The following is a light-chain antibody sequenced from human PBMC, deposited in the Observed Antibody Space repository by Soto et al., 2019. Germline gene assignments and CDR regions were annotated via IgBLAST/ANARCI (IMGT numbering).Light chain of an antibody. Sequence: QSVLTQPPSVSGAPGQRVTISCTGSSSNIGAAYDVHWYQQHPGTAPKLLIYVNNNRPSGVPDRFSGSKSGTSASLAITGLQAEDEADYYCQSYDSSLSGGVFGGGTKVTVL. J-gene: IGLJ3*02. CDR3: QSYDSSLSGGV. CDR2: VNN. CDR1: SSNIGAAYD. V-gene: IGLV1-40*01.